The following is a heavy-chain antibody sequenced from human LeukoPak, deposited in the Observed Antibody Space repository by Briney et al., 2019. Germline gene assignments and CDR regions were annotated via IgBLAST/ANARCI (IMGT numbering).Heavy chain of an antibody. J-gene: IGHJ4*02. D-gene: IGHD3-16*01. Sequence: TLSLTCTVSGGSISSDRFYWTWVRQPAGKGLEWIGRINSSNTNYNPSLKSRVSISLDTSTNQFSLKLSSLTAADTAVYYCARVPDWTYVPDYWGQGTLVTVSS. CDR3: ARVPDWTYVPDY. CDR2: INSSNT. V-gene: IGHV4-61*02. CDR1: GGSISSDRFY.